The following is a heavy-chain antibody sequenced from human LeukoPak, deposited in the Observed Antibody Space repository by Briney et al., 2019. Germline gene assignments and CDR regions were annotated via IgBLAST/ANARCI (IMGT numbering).Heavy chain of an antibody. D-gene: IGHD3-16*01. CDR2: IYYSGST. CDR1: GGSIGSYY. Sequence: PSETLSLTCTVSGGSIGSYYWSWFRQSPGKGLEWIGYIYYSGSTNYNPSLKSRVTKSVDTSKNQFSLKLNSVTAADTAVYYCARLKPPLDYWGQGTLVTVSS. J-gene: IGHJ4*02. V-gene: IGHV4-59*08. CDR3: ARLKPPLDY.